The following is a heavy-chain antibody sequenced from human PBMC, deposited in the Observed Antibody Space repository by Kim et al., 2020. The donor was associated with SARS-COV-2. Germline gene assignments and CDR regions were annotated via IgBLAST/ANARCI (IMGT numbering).Heavy chain of an antibody. Sequence: GGSLRLSCAASGFTFSSFAMNWVRQAPGKGLEWVAVISCSGGSTYYADSVKGRFTFSRDNSKNTLYLQMNSLRAEDTAVYYCAKDFYWYKSGAGTFAMWGPGTM. V-gene: IGHV3-23*01. CDR1: GFTFSSFA. CDR2: ISCSGGST. D-gene: IGHD3-10*01. J-gene: IGHJ3*02. CDR3: AKDFYWYKSGAGTFAM.